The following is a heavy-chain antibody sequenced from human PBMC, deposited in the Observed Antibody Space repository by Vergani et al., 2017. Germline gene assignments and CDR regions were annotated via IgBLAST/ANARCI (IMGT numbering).Heavy chain of an antibody. CDR3: AGDRYYLGSGSYPYFYYDGLDV. V-gene: IGHV3-21*01. J-gene: IGHJ6*02. Sequence: EVQLVESGGGLVQPGGSLRLSCAASGFTFSSYSMNWVRQAPGKGLEWVSSISSSSSYIHYSDSLKGRFTISRDNAKSSLYLQMNSLGAEDTGGYYCAGDRYYLGSGSYPYFYYDGLDVWGQGTAVTGSS. CDR2: ISSSSSYI. D-gene: IGHD3-10*01. CDR1: GFTFSSYS.